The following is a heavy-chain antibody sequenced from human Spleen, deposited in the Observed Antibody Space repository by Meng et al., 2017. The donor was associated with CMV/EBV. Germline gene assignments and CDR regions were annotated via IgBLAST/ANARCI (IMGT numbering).Heavy chain of an antibody. CDR3: ARGGGPHFDP. CDR1: GFIFSDHY. Sequence: GESLKISCAASGFIFSDHYMSWIRQAPGKGLEWVSYIGSSVNTISYADSVKGRFTISRDNTKNVLYLQMNSLRAEDTAVYYCARGGGPHFDPRGQGTQVTVSS. J-gene: IGHJ5*02. V-gene: IGHV3-11*04. D-gene: IGHD2-15*01. CDR2: IGSSVNTI.